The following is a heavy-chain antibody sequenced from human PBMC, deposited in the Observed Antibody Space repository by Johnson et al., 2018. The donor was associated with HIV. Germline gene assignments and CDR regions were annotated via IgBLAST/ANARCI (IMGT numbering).Heavy chain of an antibody. J-gene: IGHJ3*02. D-gene: IGHD3-10*02. CDR2: IGTADDT. V-gene: IGHV3-23*01. Sequence: MKWVRQTPGMGLEWVSAIGTADDTYYPGSVKGRFTISRDNSKNTLYLQMNSLTAEDTALYYCAKDLTYVISALDIWGQGTVVTVSS. CDR3: AKDLTYVISALDI.